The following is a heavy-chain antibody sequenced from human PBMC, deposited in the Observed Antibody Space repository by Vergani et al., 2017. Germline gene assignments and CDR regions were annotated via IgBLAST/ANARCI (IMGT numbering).Heavy chain of an antibody. V-gene: IGHV3-23*01. CDR1: GFTFSSYA. CDR2: ISGSGGST. Sequence: EVQLLESGGGLVQPGGSLRLFCAASGFTFSSYAMSWVRQAPGKGLEWVSAISGSGGSTYYADSVKGRFTISRDNSKNTLYLQMNSLRAEDTAVYYCAKPPQKYSSSWSPFDYWGQGTLVTVSS. J-gene: IGHJ4*02. D-gene: IGHD6-13*01. CDR3: AKPPQKYSSSWSPFDY.